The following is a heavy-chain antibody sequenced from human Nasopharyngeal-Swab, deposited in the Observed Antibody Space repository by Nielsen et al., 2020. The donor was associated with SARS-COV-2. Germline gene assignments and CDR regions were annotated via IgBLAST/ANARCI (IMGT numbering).Heavy chain of an antibody. V-gene: IGHV1-46*01. D-gene: IGHD4-11*01. CDR1: GYTFTSYY. CDR3: AKGNYEDWFDP. Sequence: ASVKVSCKASGYTFTSYYLHWVRQAPGQGLEWMGIINPSGGSTSYAQKFQGRVTMTRDTSTSTVYMELSSLRSEGTAVYYCAKGNYEDWFDPWGQGTLVTVSS. CDR2: INPSGGST. J-gene: IGHJ5*02.